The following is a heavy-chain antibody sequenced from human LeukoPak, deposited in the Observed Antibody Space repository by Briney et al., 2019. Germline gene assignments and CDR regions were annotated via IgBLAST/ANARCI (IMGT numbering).Heavy chain of an antibody. CDR2: ISSSGSTI. CDR3: ASRDGYKPYYYYYMDV. J-gene: IGHJ6*03. D-gene: IGHD5-24*01. V-gene: IGHV3-48*03. CDR1: GFTFSSYA. Sequence: PGGSLRLSCAASGFTFSSYAMSWVRQAPGKGLEWVSYISSSGSTIYYADSVKGRFTISRDNAKNSLYLQMNSLRAEDTAVYYCASRDGYKPYYYYYMDVWGKGTTVTVSS.